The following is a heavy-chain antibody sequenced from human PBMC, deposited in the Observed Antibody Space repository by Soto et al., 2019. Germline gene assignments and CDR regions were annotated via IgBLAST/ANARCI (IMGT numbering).Heavy chain of an antibody. J-gene: IGHJ4*02. CDR1: GFFFARND. V-gene: IGHV3-23*01. CDR2: INYSGVST. D-gene: IGHD1-26*01. CDR3: VSDPNWEWGY. Sequence: GGSLRLSCAASGFFFARNDMNWVRQRPGKGLEWVSNINYSGVSTYYSDAVKGRFTISRDSSRNILHLEMNSPTVDDTAVYYCVSDPNWEWGYWGQGTPVTVSS.